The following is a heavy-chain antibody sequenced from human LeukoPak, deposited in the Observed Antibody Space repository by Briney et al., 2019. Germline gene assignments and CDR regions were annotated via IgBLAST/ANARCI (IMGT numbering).Heavy chain of an antibody. CDR3: ARASYDSYYYYYMDV. D-gene: IGHD3-16*01. CDR2: IDWDDDE. Sequence: SGPTLVNPTQTLTLTCTFSGFSLSTSGMCVSWIRQPPGKALEWLARIDWDDDEYYSTSLKTRLTISKDTSKNQVVLTMTNMDPADTATYYCARASYDSYYYYYMDVWGKGTTVTVSS. CDR1: GFSLSTSGMC. V-gene: IGHV2-70*11. J-gene: IGHJ6*03.